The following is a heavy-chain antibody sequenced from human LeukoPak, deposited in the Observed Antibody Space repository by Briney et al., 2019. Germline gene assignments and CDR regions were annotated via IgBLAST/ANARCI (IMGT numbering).Heavy chain of an antibody. CDR3: ASPGPADHGESSADY. Sequence: PGGSLRLSCAASGFTFSSYWMHWVRQAPGKGLVWVSRISSDGSSISYADSVKGRFTISRDNAKNTLYLQMNSLRAEDTAVYYCASPGPADHGESSADYWCQGTLVTVSS. CDR2: ISSDGSSI. V-gene: IGHV3-74*01. D-gene: IGHD4-17*01. CDR1: GFTFSSYW. J-gene: IGHJ4*02.